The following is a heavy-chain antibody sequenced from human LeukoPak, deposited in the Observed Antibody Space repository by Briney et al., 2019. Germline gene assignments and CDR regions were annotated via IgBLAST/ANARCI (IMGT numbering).Heavy chain of an antibody. D-gene: IGHD3-16*02. V-gene: IGHV4-59*01. CDR1: GGSISSYY. J-gene: IGHJ5*02. CDR2: IYYSGST. Sequence: SETLSLTCTVSGGSISSYYWSWIRQPPGKGLEWMGYIYYSGSTNYNPSLKSRVTISVDTSKNQFSLKLSSVTAADTAVYYCARGGIMITFGGVIALNWFDPWGQGTLVTVSS. CDR3: ARGGIMITFGGVIALNWFDP.